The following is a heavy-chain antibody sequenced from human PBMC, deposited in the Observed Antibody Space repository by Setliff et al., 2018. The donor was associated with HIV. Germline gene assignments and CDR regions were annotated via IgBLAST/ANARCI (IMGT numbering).Heavy chain of an antibody. CDR1: GYTLTKLS. CDR3: ATDNREGVGTPYYCDY. J-gene: IGHJ4*02. CDR2: FDPELGET. Sequence: GASVKVSCKVSGYTLTKLSMHWVRQAPEKGLEWMGGFDPELGETFFAQNFRGRLTMTQDTSTDTAYMELTSLRSDDTAMYYCATDNREGVGTPYYCDYWGQGTQVTVSS. D-gene: IGHD1-26*01. V-gene: IGHV1-24*01.